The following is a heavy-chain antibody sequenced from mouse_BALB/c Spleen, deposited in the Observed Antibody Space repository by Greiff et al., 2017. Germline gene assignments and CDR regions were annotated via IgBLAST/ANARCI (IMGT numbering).Heavy chain of an antibody. Sequence: QVQLQQSGAELAKPGASVKMSCKASGYTFTSYWMHWVKQRPGQGLEWIGYINPSTGYTEYNQKFKDKATLTADKSSSTAYMQLSSLTSEDSAVYYCARQVRRAWFAYWGQGTLVTVSA. V-gene: IGHV1-7*01. CDR3: ARQVRRAWFAY. CDR1: GYTFTSYW. D-gene: IGHD2-14*01. CDR2: INPSTGYT. J-gene: IGHJ3*01.